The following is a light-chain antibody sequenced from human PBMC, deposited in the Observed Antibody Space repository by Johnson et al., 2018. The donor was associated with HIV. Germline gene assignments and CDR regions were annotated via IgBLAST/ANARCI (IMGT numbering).Light chain of an antibody. CDR1: SSNIGNNY. J-gene: IGLJ1*01. CDR3: GTWDNSLSAV. CDR2: END. Sequence: QSVLTQPPSVSAAPGQKVTISCSGSSSNIGNNYVSWYQQLPGTAPRLLIYENDKRPSGIPDRFSGFKSGTSATLGITGLQTGDEADYYCGTWDNSLSAVFGTGTKVTVL. V-gene: IGLV1-51*02.